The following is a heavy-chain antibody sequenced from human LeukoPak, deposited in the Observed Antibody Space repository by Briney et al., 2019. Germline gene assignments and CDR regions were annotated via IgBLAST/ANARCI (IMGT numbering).Heavy chain of an antibody. CDR1: GFTFSSYG. CDR3: AKLAERTSSSWYYYYYYGMDV. V-gene: IGHV3-30*18. J-gene: IGHJ6*02. Sequence: GGSLRLSCAASGFTFSSYGMHWVRQAPGKGLEWVAVISYDGSNKYYADSVKGRLTISRDNSKNTLYLQMNSLRAEDTAVYYCAKLAERTSSSWYYYYYYGMDVWGQGTTVTVSS. CDR2: ISYDGSNK. D-gene: IGHD6-13*01.